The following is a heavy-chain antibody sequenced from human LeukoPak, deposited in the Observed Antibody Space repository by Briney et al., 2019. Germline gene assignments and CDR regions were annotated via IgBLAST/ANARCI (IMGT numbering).Heavy chain of an antibody. D-gene: IGHD6-13*01. CDR1: GYTFTTYG. J-gene: IGHJ4*02. Sequence: ASVKVSCKASGYTFTTYGITWVRQAPGQGLEWMGWISAYNGNTNYAQKLQGRVTMTTDTSTSTAYMELRSLRSDDTAVYYCAREEISGYSSSWYPKKFDYWGQGTLVTVSS. V-gene: IGHV1-18*01. CDR3: AREEISGYSSSWYPKKFDY. CDR2: ISAYNGNT.